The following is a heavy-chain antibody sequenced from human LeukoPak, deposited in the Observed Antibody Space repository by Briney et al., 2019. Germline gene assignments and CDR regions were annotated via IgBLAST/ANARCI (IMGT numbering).Heavy chain of an antibody. CDR3: ARDDSKCSGGSCYNLNWFDP. J-gene: IGHJ5*02. CDR1: GYTFTSYG. CDR2: ISAYNGNT. V-gene: IGHV1-18*01. D-gene: IGHD2-15*01. Sequence: ASVKVSCKASGYTFTSYGISWVRQAPGQGLEWMGWISAYNGNTNYAQKLQGRVTITTDTSTSTAYMELRSLRSDDTAVYYCARDDSKCSGGSCYNLNWFDPWGQGTLVTVSS.